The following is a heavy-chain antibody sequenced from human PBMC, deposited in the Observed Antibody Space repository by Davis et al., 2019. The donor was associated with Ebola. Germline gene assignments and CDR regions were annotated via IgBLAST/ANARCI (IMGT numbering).Heavy chain of an antibody. Sequence: SETLSLTCTVSGGSTSSSSYYWGWIRQPPGKGLEWIGSIYYSGTTYYNPSLKSRVTISVDTFKNQFSLKLSSVTAADTAVHYCARRIRMYYFDYWGQGTLVTVSS. J-gene: IGHJ4*02. D-gene: IGHD5-18*01. CDR3: ARRIRMYYFDY. CDR1: GGSTSSSSYY. CDR2: IYYSGTT. V-gene: IGHV4-39*01.